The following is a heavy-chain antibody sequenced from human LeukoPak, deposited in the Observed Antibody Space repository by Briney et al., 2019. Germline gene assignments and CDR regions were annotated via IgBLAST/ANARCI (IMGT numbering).Heavy chain of an antibody. CDR2: ITSGGVK. CDR1: GFTFSTFA. CDR3: AKDAGDWGRRSWFAY. Sequence: GSRRLSCAASGFTFSTFAMSWVSQAPGKGLEWVSYITSGGVKHYAEVVGGGFPDSRDNSKNTLYQQMNSLTAEDTAVYYCAKDAGDWGRRSWFAYCGQGALLADSS. J-gene: IGHJ4*02. V-gene: IGHV3-23*01. D-gene: IGHD2-21*02.